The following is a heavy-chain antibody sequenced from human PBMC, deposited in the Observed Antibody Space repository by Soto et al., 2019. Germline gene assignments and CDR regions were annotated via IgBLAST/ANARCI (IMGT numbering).Heavy chain of an antibody. CDR2: ISSSGSTI. D-gene: IGHD3-9*01. CDR3: ARSRGDVDWLLDYYYYYYMDV. V-gene: IGHV3-11*01. J-gene: IGHJ6*03. Sequence: GGSLRLSCAASGFTFSDYYMSWIRQAPGKGLEWVSYISSSGSTIYYADSVKGRFIISRDNAKNSLYLQMNSLRAEDTAVYYCARSRGDVDWLLDYYYYYYMDVWGKGATVTVSS. CDR1: GFTFSDYY.